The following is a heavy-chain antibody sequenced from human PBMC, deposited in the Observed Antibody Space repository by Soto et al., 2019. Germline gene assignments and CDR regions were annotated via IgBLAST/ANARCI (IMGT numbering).Heavy chain of an antibody. V-gene: IGHV1-2*02. J-gene: IGHJ4*02. CDR2: INPNSGGT. CDR3: ARDDGLEYYYDSSGYYAY. Sequence: ASVKVSCKASGYTFTGYYMHWVRQAPGQGLEWMGWINPNSGGTNYAQKFQGRVTMTRDTSISTAYMELSRLRSDDTAVYYCARDDGLEYYYDSSGYYAYWRQGTLVTVSS. CDR1: GYTFTGYY. D-gene: IGHD3-22*01.